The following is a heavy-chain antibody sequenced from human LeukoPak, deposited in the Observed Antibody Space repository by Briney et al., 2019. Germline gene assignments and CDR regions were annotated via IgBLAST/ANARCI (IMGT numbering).Heavy chain of an antibody. CDR3: AKAGYLHDTSGNYYYYDY. V-gene: IGHV3-23*01. Sequence: GGSLRLSCAASGFTFSNYVMSWVRQGPGKELEWVAAITGGGGTYYAASVKGRSTISRDNSKNTVFLQMNSLRAEDTAIYYCAKAGYLHDTSGNYYYYDYWGQGTRVTVSS. CDR1: GFTFSNYV. D-gene: IGHD3-22*01. CDR2: ITGGGGT. J-gene: IGHJ4*02.